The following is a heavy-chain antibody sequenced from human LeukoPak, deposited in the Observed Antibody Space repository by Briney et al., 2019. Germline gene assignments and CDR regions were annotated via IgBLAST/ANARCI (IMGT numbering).Heavy chain of an antibody. V-gene: IGHV4-59*01. CDR2: IYYSGST. CDR1: GGSISSYY. D-gene: IGHD3-22*01. CDR3: ARDYYYYDSSGYYHWYFDL. Sequence: SETLSLTCTVSGGSISSYYWSWIRQPPGKGPEWIGYIYYSGSTNYNPSLKSRVTISVDTSKNQFSLKLSSVTAADTAVYYRARDYYYYDSSGYYHWYFDLWGRGTLVTVSS. J-gene: IGHJ2*01.